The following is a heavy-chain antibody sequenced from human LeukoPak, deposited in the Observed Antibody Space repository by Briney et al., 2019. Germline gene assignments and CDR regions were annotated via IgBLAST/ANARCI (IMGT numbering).Heavy chain of an antibody. CDR2: ISSSSSYI. Sequence: GGSLRLSCAASGFTFSSYSMNWVGQAPGKGLEWVSSISSSSSYIYYADSVKGRFTISRDNAKNSLYLQMNSLRAEDTAVYYCARSPGPLGARWFDPWGQGTLVTVSS. CDR1: GFTFSSYS. CDR3: ARSPGPLGARWFDP. D-gene: IGHD3-16*01. V-gene: IGHV3-21*01. J-gene: IGHJ5*02.